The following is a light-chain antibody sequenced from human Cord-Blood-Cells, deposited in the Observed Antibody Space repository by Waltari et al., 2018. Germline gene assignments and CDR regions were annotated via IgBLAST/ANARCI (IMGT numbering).Light chain of an antibody. V-gene: IGKV1-39*01. CDR2: ATS. J-gene: IGKJ1*01. Sequence: DIQMTQSPSSLSASVGASVTITCRASQSISSYLNWYQQKPGKPPKLLTYATSSLQSGVPSRFSGSGSGTDFTLTISSLQPEDFATYYCQQSYSTPPTFGQGTKVEIK. CDR3: QQSYSTPPT. CDR1: QSISSY.